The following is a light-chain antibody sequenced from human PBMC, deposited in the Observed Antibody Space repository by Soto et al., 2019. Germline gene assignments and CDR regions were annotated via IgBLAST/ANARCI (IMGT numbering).Light chain of an antibody. CDR1: ESVNTN. CDR3: QQYMNWTT. V-gene: IGKV3-15*01. CDR2: HAS. J-gene: IGKJ5*01. Sequence: EIVSAQSLTITTISPEAEAALSFWSSESVNTNLAWYQQRPGQAPRLLIYHASTRATGIPARFSGSGSGTEFTLTISSLQSEDFAVYYCQQYMNWTTFGQGTRLEIK.